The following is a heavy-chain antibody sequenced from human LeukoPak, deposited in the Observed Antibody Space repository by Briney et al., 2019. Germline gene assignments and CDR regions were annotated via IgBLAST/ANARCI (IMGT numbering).Heavy chain of an antibody. V-gene: IGHV1-69*13. CDR2: ITPMFGTA. J-gene: IGHJ1*01. D-gene: IGHD2-21*01. CDR1: GGTFSNYA. CDR3: ARDSSEFRSLIPH. Sequence: PVKVSCKASGGTFSNYAISWVRQAPGQGLEWMGGITPMFGTAKYAQRFQGRVTITADESTSTAYMELSSLRSEDTAVYYCARDSSEFRSLIPHWGQGTLVTVSS.